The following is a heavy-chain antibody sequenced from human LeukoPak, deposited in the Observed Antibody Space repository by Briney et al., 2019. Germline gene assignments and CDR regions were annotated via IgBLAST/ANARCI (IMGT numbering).Heavy chain of an antibody. D-gene: IGHD2-15*01. Sequence: GGSLRLSCAASGFTFSTYSMHWVRQAPGEGLVWVSRNADSVKGRFTISRDNAKNTLYLQMNSLRAEETAVYYCTRRVDATRWYDPWGQGTLVTVSS. CDR3: TRRVDATRWYDP. J-gene: IGHJ5*02. CDR1: GFTFSTYS. V-gene: IGHV3-74*01.